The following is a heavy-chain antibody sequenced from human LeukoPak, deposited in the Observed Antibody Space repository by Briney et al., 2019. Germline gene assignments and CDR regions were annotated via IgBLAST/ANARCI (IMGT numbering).Heavy chain of an antibody. J-gene: IGHJ4*02. CDR1: GGSISSYY. D-gene: IGHD5-18*01. CDR2: IYYSGST. CDR3: ARSDTAMETYYFDY. Sequence: SETLSLTCTVSGGSISSYYWGWIRQPPGKGLEWIGYIYYSGSTNYNPSLKSRVTISVDTSKNQFSLKLSSVTAADTAVYYCARSDTAMETYYFDYWGQGTLVTVSS. V-gene: IGHV4-59*01.